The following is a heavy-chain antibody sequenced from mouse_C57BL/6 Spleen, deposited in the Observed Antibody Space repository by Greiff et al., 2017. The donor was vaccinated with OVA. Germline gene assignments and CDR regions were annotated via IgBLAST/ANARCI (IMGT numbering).Heavy chain of an antibody. CDR2: FYPGSGSI. V-gene: IGHV1-62-2*01. Sequence: VQLQQSGAELVKPGASVKLSCKASGYTFTEYTIHWVKQRSGQGLEWIGWFYPGSGSIKYNEKFKDKATLTADKSSSTVYMELSRLTSEDSAVYFCARHEEEVYYYGSSPYYFDYWGQGTTLTVSS. CDR1: GYTFTEYT. CDR3: ARHEEEVYYYGSSPYYFDY. J-gene: IGHJ2*01. D-gene: IGHD1-1*01.